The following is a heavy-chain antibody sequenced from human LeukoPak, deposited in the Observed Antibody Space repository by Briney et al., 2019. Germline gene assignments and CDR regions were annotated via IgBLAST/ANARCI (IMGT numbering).Heavy chain of an antibody. Sequence: SETLSLTCTVSGGSLSSSSYYWGWIRQPPGKGLEWIASIYYSGSTYYNPSLKSRVTISVDTSKNQFALKLSSVTAADTAVYYCARRYGSGSSGTFDYWGQGTLVTVSA. V-gene: IGHV4-39*06. D-gene: IGHD3-10*01. CDR2: IYYSGST. CDR3: ARRYGSGSSGTFDY. J-gene: IGHJ4*02. CDR1: GGSLSSSSYY.